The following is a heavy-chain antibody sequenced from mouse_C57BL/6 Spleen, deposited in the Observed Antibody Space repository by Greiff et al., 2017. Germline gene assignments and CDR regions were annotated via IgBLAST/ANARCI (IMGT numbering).Heavy chain of an antibody. CDR2: IWSDGST. CDR3: ARQGGYDYDEAWFAY. J-gene: IGHJ3*01. CDR1: GFSLTSYG. V-gene: IGHV2-6-1*01. Sequence: QVQLQQSGPGLVAPSQSLSITCTVSGFSLTSYGVHWVRQPPGKGLELLVVIWSDGSTTYTSALKSRLSISKDNSKSQVFLKMNSLQTDDTAMYYCARQGGYDYDEAWFAYWGQGTLVTVSA. D-gene: IGHD2-4*01.